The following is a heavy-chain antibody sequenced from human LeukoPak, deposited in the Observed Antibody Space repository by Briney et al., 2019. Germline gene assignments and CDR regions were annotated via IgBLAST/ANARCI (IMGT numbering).Heavy chain of an antibody. CDR1: GFTFSSYA. J-gene: IGHJ4*02. D-gene: IGHD3-3*01. Sequence: GGSLRLSCAASGFTFSSYAMSWVRQAPGKGLEWVSAIIGSGGSTYYADSVKGRFTISRDNSKNTLYLQMNSLRAEDTAVYYCAKDMAKYYDFWSGYYLFDYWGQGTLVTVSS. V-gene: IGHV3-23*01. CDR3: AKDMAKYYDFWSGYYLFDY. CDR2: IIGSGGST.